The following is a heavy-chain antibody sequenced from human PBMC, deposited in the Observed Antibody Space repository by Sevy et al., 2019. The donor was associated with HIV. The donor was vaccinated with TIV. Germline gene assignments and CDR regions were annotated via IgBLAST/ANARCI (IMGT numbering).Heavy chain of an antibody. V-gene: IGHV3-33*01. D-gene: IGHD5-18*01. Sequence: GGSLRLSCAASAFTFSSYGMHWVRQAPGKGLEWVAVIWYDGSNKYYADSVKGRFTISRDNSKNTLYLQMNSLRAEDTAVYYCARDGGTAVGYYFDYWGQGTLVTVSS. CDR1: AFTFSSYG. CDR2: IWYDGSNK. J-gene: IGHJ4*02. CDR3: ARDGGTAVGYYFDY.